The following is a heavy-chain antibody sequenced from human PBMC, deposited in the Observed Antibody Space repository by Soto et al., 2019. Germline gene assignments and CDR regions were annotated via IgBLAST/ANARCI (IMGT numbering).Heavy chain of an antibody. J-gene: IGHJ6*02. CDR1: GGSVRGYY. CDR3: ARSRRVWTNSGSYYGYSYYGMDG. V-gene: IGHV4-34*01. CDR2: INHSGST. Sequence: QVQLQQWGAGLFKPSETLSLTCAVYGGSVRGYYWSWIRQPQGKGLEWIGEINHSGSTNYNPSLKSRVTRSVDTSKNQFSLKLSSVTAADTAVYYCARSRRVWTNSGSYYGYSYYGMDGWGQGTTVTVSS. D-gene: IGHD3-10*01.